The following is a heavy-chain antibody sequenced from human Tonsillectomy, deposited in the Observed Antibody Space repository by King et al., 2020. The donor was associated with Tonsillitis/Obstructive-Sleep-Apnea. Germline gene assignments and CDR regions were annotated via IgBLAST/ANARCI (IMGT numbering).Heavy chain of an antibody. CDR1: GGTFSSYA. V-gene: IGHV1-69*01. CDR2: INPIFVTA. D-gene: IGHD6-19*01. J-gene: IGHJ1*01. CDR3: ARAPGIAVAGMEYFQH. Sequence: QLVQSGAEVKKPGSSVKVSCKASGGTFSSYAISWVRQAPGQGLEWMGGINPIFVTANYAQKFQGRVPITADESTSTAYMGLSSLRSEDTAVYYCARAPGIAVAGMEYFQHWGQGTLVTVSS.